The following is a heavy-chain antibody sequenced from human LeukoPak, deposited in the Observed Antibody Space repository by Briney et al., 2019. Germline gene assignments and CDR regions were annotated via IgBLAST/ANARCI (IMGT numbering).Heavy chain of an antibody. CDR1: DDSITMYY. Sequence: PSETLSLTCSVSDDSITMYYWTWIRQPPGKGLEWIGNIFYSGSTSYNPSLKSRVTISVDTSKKQFSLKLSSVTAADTAVYFCARGYCSGGTCYSDRGAFDIWGQGTMVTVSS. CDR3: ARGYCSGGTCYSDRGAFDI. V-gene: IGHV4-59*12. J-gene: IGHJ3*02. CDR2: IFYSGST. D-gene: IGHD2-15*01.